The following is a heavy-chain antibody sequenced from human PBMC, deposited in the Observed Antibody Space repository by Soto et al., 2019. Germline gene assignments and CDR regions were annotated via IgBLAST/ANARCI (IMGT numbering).Heavy chain of an antibody. V-gene: IGHV4-34*01. D-gene: IGHD3-3*01. CDR1: GGSFSGYY. CDR3: ARGVRNITIFGAPFYYMDV. J-gene: IGHJ6*03. Sequence: SETLSLTCAVYGGSFSGYYWSWIRQPPGKGLEWIGEINHSGSTNYNPSLKSRVTISVDTSKNQFSLKLSSVTAADTAVYYCARGVRNITIFGAPFYYMDVWGKGTTVTVSS. CDR2: INHSGST.